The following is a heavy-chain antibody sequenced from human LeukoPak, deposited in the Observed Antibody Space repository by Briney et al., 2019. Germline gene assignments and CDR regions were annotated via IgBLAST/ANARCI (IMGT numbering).Heavy chain of an antibody. D-gene: IGHD5-24*01. CDR3: ARDMATIEGYFDY. J-gene: IGHJ4*02. Sequence: GGSLRLSCAASEFTFSSYTMNWVRQAPGKGLEWVSSISSTSSYIYYADSVRGRFTISRDNAKNSLYLQMYSLRAEDTAVYYCARDMATIEGYFDYWGQGTLVTVSS. V-gene: IGHV3-21*01. CDR1: EFTFSSYT. CDR2: ISSTSSYI.